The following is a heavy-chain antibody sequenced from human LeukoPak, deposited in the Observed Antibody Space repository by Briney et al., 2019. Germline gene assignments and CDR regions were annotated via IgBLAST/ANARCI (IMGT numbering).Heavy chain of an antibody. CDR3: ARRAYFDSSGYSPTSGYFDL. V-gene: IGHV4-4*08. CDR2: IYSNGIT. Sequence: SETLSLTCAVYGGSFSGYYWNWIRQSPGKGLEWLGYIYSNGITNYSPSLRSRGTISIATSKNQFSLRLASVTAADTAIYYCARRAYFDSSGYSPTSGYFDLWGRGTLVTVSS. D-gene: IGHD3-22*01. J-gene: IGHJ2*01. CDR1: GGSFSGYY.